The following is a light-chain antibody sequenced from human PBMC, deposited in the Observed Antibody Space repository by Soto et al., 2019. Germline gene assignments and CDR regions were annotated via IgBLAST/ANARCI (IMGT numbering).Light chain of an antibody. CDR2: QVN. J-gene: IGLJ3*02. CDR3: SSLTSSNTWV. Sequence: QSALTQPASVSGSPGQSITISCTGTNSDVGGYDYVSWYQHYPGKAPKLLIYQVNNRPSGVSSRFSGSKSGNTASLTFSGPQAEDEADYYCSSLTSSNTWVFGGGAKVTVL. V-gene: IGLV2-14*01. CDR1: NSDVGGYDY.